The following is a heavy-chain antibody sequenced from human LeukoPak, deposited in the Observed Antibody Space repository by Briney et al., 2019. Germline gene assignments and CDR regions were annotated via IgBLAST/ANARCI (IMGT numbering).Heavy chain of an antibody. CDR1: GGSISSYY. CDR3: ARLDSSGLSN. V-gene: IGHV4-39*07. CDR2: IYYSGST. D-gene: IGHD3-22*01. J-gene: IGHJ4*02. Sequence: SETLSLTCTVSGGSISSYYWGWIRQPPGKGLEWIGSIYYSGSTYYNPSLKSRVTISVDTSKNQFSLKLSSVTAADTAVYYCARLDSSGLSNWGQGTLVTVSS.